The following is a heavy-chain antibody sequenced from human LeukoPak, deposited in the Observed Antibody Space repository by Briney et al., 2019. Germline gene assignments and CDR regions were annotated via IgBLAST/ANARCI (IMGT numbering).Heavy chain of an antibody. Sequence: GASVKVSCKVSGYTLTELSMHWVRQAPGKGLEWMGGFDPEDGETIYAQKFQGRVTMTEDTSTDTAYMELSSLRSEDTAVYYCATAASHYGLTYYYYYYMDVWGKGTTVTVSS. CDR2: FDPEDGET. D-gene: IGHD3-10*01. V-gene: IGHV1-24*01. CDR3: ATAASHYGLTYYYYYYMDV. J-gene: IGHJ6*03. CDR1: GYTLTELS.